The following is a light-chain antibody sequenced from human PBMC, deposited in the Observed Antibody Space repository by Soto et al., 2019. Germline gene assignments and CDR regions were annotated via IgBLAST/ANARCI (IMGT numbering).Light chain of an antibody. Sequence: EIVLTQSPDTLSLSPGERATLSCRASQSVSSSSLAWYQQKPGQAPRLLIYGASKRPTGVPDRFSGSGSGTDFTLTSNRLDHEDFALYYCQQCGDSPTFGQGTKVET. V-gene: IGKV3-20*01. J-gene: IGKJ1*01. CDR3: QQCGDSPT. CDR1: QSVSSSS. CDR2: GAS.